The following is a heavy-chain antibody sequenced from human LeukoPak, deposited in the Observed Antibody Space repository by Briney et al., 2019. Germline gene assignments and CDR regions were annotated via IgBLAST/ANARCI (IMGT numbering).Heavy chain of an antibody. CDR3: AKLRPWSDY. V-gene: IGHV3-23*01. CDR2: ITTDGGST. D-gene: IGHD1-26*01. J-gene: IGHJ4*02. CDR1: GFTFSDYA. Sequence: GGSLRLSCAASGFTFSDYAMVWVRQAPGEGLEWVSSITTDGGSTYYADSVKGRFTISRDNSKNTLYLQMNSLRAEDTAVYYCAKLRPWSDYWGQGTLVTVSS.